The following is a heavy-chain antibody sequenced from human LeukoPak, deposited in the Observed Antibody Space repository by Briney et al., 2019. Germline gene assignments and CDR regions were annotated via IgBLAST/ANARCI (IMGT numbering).Heavy chain of an antibody. J-gene: IGHJ5*02. CDR2: IGANGGDT. CDR3: ARDPGLYSSSSNWFDP. Sequence: GGSLRLSCAASGFTFNNYAMSWVRQAPGKGLEWVSAIGANGGDTKYADSVKGRFTISRDNAKNSLYLQMNSLRAEDTAVYYCARDPGLYSSSSNWFDPWGQGTLVTVSS. D-gene: IGHD6-13*01. CDR1: GFTFNNYA. V-gene: IGHV3-23*01.